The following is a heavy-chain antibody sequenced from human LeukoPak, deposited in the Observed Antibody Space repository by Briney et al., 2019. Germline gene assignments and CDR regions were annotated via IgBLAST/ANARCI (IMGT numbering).Heavy chain of an antibody. D-gene: IGHD1-26*01. CDR2: IKSKTDGGTT. V-gene: IGHV3-15*01. CDR3: TSRSGSYYHAFDI. Sequence: GGSLRLSCAASGFTFSNAWMSWVRQAPGKGLEWVGRIKSKTDGGTTDYAAPVKGRFTISRDDSKSIAYLQMNSLKTEDTAVYYCTSRSGSYYHAFDIWGQGTLVTVSS. J-gene: IGHJ3*02. CDR1: GFTFSNAW.